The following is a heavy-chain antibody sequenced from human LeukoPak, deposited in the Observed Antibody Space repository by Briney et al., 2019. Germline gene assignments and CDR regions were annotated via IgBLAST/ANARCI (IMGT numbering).Heavy chain of an antibody. Sequence: GGSLRLSCAASGFTFSSYAMHWVRQAPGKGLEWVAVISYDGSNKYYADSVKGRFTISRDNSKNTLYLQMNSLRAEDTAVYYCVSDTALGYWGQGTPVTVSS. J-gene: IGHJ4*02. CDR3: VSDTALGY. CDR2: ISYDGSNK. CDR1: GFTFSSYA. V-gene: IGHV3-30-3*01. D-gene: IGHD5-18*01.